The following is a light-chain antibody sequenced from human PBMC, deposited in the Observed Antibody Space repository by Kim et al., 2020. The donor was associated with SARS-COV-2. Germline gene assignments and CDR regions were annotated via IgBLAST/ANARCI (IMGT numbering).Light chain of an antibody. CDR1: QSIGSD. V-gene: IGKV6-21*02. Sequence: VTPKKTVTITCRASQSIGSDLHWYQHKPDQSPRLLIRFASQSISGVPSRFSGGGSGTDFTLSISSLEAEDAATYYCHQSSSLPWTFGQGTKVDIK. CDR2: FAS. J-gene: IGKJ1*01. CDR3: HQSSSLPWT.